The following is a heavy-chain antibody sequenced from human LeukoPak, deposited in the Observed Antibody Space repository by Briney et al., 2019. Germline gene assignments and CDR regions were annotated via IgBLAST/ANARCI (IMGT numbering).Heavy chain of an antibody. V-gene: IGHV1-2*02. D-gene: IGHD6-6*01. CDR1: GYTFTGYY. J-gene: IGHJ4*02. Sequence: ASVKVSCKASGYTFTGYYMHWVRQAPGQGLEWMGWINPNSGGTNYAQKFQGRATMTRDTSISTAYMELSRLRSDDTAVYYCARVRSSSSPYFDYWGQGTLVTVSS. CDR2: INPNSGGT. CDR3: ARVRSSSSPYFDY.